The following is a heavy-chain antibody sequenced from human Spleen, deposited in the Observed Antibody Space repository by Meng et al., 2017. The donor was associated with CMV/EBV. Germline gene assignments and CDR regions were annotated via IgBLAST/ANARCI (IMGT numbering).Heavy chain of an antibody. D-gene: IGHD6-13*01. CDR1: GGSISSSSYY. CDR3: ERVGEAAAAGTNSDY. Sequence: SETLSLTCSVSGGSISSSSYYWGWIRQPPGKGLEWIGNIYYSGATTYNTSLKSRVSISIDTSKNQFSLKLSSVTAADTAVYYCERVGEAAAAGTNSDYWGQGTLVTVSS. V-gene: IGHV4-39*07. CDR2: IYYSGAT. J-gene: IGHJ4*02.